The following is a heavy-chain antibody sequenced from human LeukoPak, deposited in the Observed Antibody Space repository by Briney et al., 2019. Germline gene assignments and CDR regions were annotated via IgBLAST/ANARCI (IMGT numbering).Heavy chain of an antibody. CDR2: IYYSGST. CDR1: GGSVSSSIYY. V-gene: IGHV4-39*07. CDR3: GRAPSGCGGTCPFDS. J-gene: IGHJ4*02. Sequence: SETLSLTCTVSGGSVSSSIYYWGWVRQPPGKGLEWIGSIYYSGSTSYNPSLKSRVTVSVDTSTNQFSLKLISVTAADTAVYYCGRAPSGCGGTCPFDSWGQGTLVTVSS. D-gene: IGHD2-15*01.